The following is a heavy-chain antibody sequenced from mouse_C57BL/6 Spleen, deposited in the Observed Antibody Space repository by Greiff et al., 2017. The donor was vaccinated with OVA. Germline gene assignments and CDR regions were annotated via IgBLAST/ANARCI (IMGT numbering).Heavy chain of an antibody. CDR3: TEYYDYDRGFAY. CDR2: IRLKSDNYAT. V-gene: IGHV6-3*01. CDR1: GFTFSNYW. D-gene: IGHD2-4*01. J-gene: IGHJ3*01. Sequence: EVKVEESGGGLVQPGGSMKLSCVASGFTFSNYWMNWVRQSPEKGLEWVAQIRLKSDNYATHYAESVKGRFTISRDDSKSSVYLQMNNLRAEDTGIYYCTEYYDYDRGFAYWGQGTLVTVSA.